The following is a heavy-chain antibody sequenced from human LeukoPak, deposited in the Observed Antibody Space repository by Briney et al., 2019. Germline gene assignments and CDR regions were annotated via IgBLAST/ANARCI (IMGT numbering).Heavy chain of an antibody. J-gene: IGHJ5*01. V-gene: IGHV4-34*01. CDR2: INHSGST. CDR3: ARVPPPGATAYGAVDS. D-gene: IGHD3-10*01. Sequence: SETLSLTCAVYGGSFSGYYWSWIRQPPGKGLEWIGEINHSGSTNYNPSLKSRVTISVDTSKNQFSLKLSSVTAADTAVYYCARVPPPGATAYGAVDSWGRGTLVTVSS. CDR1: GGSFSGYY.